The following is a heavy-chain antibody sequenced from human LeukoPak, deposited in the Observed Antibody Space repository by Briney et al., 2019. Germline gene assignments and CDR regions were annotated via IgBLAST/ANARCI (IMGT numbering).Heavy chain of an antibody. V-gene: IGHV3-53*01. CDR2: ISSGNST. CDR3: ARSAGGD. D-gene: IGHD3-10*01. CDR1: GFTVSSNY. J-gene: IGHJ4*02. Sequence: PGGSLRLSCAASGFTVSSNYMTWVRQAPGKGLEWVSVISSGNSTSCAGSVKGRFTISRDNSKNTLYLQMDSLRAEDTAVYYCARSAGGDWGQGTLVTVSS.